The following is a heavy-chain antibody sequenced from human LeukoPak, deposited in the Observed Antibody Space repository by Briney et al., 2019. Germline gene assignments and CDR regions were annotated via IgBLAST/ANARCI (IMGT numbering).Heavy chain of an antibody. CDR1: GYSFTSYY. CDR3: ARDLISSSGWDFDY. Sequence: ASVKVSCEASGYSFTSYYIHWARQTPGQGLEWLGIINPAGGTTSYAPRFQDRFTMTSDTSTNTVYMELSSLRSEDTAVYYCARDLISSSGWDFDYWGQGTLVSVSS. CDR2: INPAGGTT. D-gene: IGHD6-19*01. J-gene: IGHJ4*02. V-gene: IGHV1-46*01.